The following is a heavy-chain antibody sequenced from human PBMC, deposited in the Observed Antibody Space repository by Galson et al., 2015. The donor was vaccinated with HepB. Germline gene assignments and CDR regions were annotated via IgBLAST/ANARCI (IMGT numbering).Heavy chain of an antibody. Sequence: SLRLSCAASGLTVRSNYMTWVRQAPGKGLECVSVIYTGGDTRYADSVTGRFTISRDNSKNTVYLQMNSLRGEDTAVYYCATSTKWSGYFDYWGRGTLVTVSS. CDR1: GLTVRSNY. V-gene: IGHV3-53*01. D-gene: IGHD2-15*01. J-gene: IGHJ4*02. CDR2: IYTGGDT. CDR3: ATSTKWSGYFDY.